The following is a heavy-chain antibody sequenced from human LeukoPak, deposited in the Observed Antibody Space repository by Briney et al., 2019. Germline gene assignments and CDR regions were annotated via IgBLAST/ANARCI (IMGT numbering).Heavy chain of an antibody. J-gene: IGHJ6*03. CDR1: GFTFSDYW. Sequence: GGSLRLSCAASGFTFSDYWMNWVRQAPGKGLEWVANIKQDGSVKHYVDSVKGRFTISRDNAKKSLSLQMTSLRAEDTAVYYCAKDKVGSGYDYYYYYMDVWGKGTTVTVSS. CDR2: IKQDGSVK. D-gene: IGHD5-12*01. V-gene: IGHV3-7*01. CDR3: AKDKVGSGYDYYYYYMDV.